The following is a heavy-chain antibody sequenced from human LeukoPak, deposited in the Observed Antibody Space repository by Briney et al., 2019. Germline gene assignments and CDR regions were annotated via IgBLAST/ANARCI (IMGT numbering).Heavy chain of an antibody. CDR3: ARVYSGYDLPGSLANYYFDY. V-gene: IGHV4-4*07. CDR1: GGSISSYY. Sequence: PSETLSLTCTVSGGSISSYYWSWIRQPAGKGLEWIGRFYSGGGTDYNPSLKSRVTMSVDTSKNQFSLKLSSVTAADTAVYYCARVYSGYDLPGSLANYYFDYWGREPWSPSPQ. D-gene: IGHD5-12*01. CDR2: FYSGGGT. J-gene: IGHJ4*02.